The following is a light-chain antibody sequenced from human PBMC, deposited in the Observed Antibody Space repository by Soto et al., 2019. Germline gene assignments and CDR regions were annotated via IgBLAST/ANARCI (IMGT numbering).Light chain of an antibody. J-gene: IGKJ1*01. CDR3: QQSYITPWT. Sequence: DIQMTQSPSSLSASVGDRVTITCRASQSISTYLNWYQQKPGKAPKLLIYAASSLQSGVPSRFSGSGSGTDSTLTISSLQPEDFATYYCQQSYITPWTYGQGTKVEIQ. CDR1: QSISTY. CDR2: AAS. V-gene: IGKV1-39*01.